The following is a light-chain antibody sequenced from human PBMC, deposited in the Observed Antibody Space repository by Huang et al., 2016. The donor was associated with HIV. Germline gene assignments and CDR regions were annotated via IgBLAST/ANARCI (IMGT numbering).Light chain of an antibody. V-gene: IGKV1-5*03. CDR3: QHYYGFPWT. CDR1: QTASRW. J-gene: IGKJ1*01. Sequence: DIQMTQSPSTLSASVGDRVTITFWASQTASRWLAWYQQKPGKAPNLLIYETSTLQDGVPSRFSGSGSGTEFTLTISSLQPDDFATYFCQHYYGFPWTFGQGTKVEIK. CDR2: ETS.